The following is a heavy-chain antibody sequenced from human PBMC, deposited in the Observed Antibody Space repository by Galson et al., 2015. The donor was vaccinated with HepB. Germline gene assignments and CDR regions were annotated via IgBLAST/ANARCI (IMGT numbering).Heavy chain of an antibody. CDR1: GFTFSNYA. CDR2: ISGSGVST. D-gene: IGHD1-26*01. J-gene: IGHJ5*02. CDR3: AKDRVGATPFDP. Sequence: SLRLSCAASGFTFSNYAMSWVRQAPGKGLEWVSTISGSGVSTYYADSVKGRFTLSRDNSKNILYLQMDSLRAEDTAVYYCAKDRVGATPFDPWGQGTLVTVSS. V-gene: IGHV3-23*01.